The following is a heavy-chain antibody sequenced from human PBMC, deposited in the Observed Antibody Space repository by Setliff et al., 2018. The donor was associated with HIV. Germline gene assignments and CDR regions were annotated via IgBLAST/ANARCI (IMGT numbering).Heavy chain of an antibody. J-gene: IGHJ5*02. CDR3: AREVTILRGVFVGPHGGAWFDP. Sequence: GESLKISCAASGFTVSPNYMTWVRQAPGKGLEWVAIIYSDDTTYYANSVKGRFTISRDNSKNTLFLHINSLRVDDTAIYYCAREVTILRGVFVGPHGGAWFDPWGQGTLVTVSS. CDR1: GFTVSPNY. CDR2: IYSDDTT. D-gene: IGHD3-10*01. V-gene: IGHV3-53*01.